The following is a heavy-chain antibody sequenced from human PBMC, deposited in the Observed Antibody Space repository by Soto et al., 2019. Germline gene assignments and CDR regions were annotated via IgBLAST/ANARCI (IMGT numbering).Heavy chain of an antibody. CDR2: MNPNSGNT. CDR1: GYTFTSYD. J-gene: IGHJ4*02. Sequence: QVQLVQSGAEVKKPGASVKVSCKASGYTFTSYDINWVRQATGQGLEWMGWMNPNSGNTGYAQKFQGRVTMTRNTSISTAYMELSSLRSDDTAVYYCARGFKVLRFLEWRLRFDYWGQGTLVTVSS. D-gene: IGHD3-3*01. CDR3: ARGFKVLRFLEWRLRFDY. V-gene: IGHV1-8*01.